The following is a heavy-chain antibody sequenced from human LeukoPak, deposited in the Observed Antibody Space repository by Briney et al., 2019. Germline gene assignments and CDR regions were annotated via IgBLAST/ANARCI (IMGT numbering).Heavy chain of an antibody. D-gene: IGHD3-22*01. CDR2: IYYIGST. V-gene: IGHV4-59*01. Sequence: SETLSLTCTVSGGSISSYYWSWIRQPPGKGLEWIGYIYYIGSTNYNPSLMSRVTISVETSKNQFSLKLSSVTAADTAVYYCARDKVFYDSSGYYSGYFDYWGQGTLVTVSS. J-gene: IGHJ4*02. CDR1: GGSISSYY. CDR3: ARDKVFYDSSGYYSGYFDY.